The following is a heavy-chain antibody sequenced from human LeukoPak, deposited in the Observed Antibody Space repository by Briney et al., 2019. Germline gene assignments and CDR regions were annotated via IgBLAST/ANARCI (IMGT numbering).Heavy chain of an antibody. V-gene: IGHV4-34*01. CDR1: GFTFRIHE. CDR2: INHSGST. CDR3: ARRGRAAGKYGGYEYWYFDY. J-gene: IGHJ4*02. Sequence: LRLSCAASGFTFRIHEMNWIRQPPGKGLEWIGEINHSGSTNYNPSLKSRVTISVDTSKNRFSLKLSSVTAADTAVYYCARRGRAAGKYGGYEYWYFDYWGQGTLVTVSS. D-gene: IGHD5-12*01.